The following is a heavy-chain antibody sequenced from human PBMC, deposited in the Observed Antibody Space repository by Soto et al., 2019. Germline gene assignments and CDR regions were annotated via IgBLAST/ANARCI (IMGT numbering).Heavy chain of an antibody. D-gene: IGHD3-22*01. J-gene: IGHJ5*02. CDR1: GFTFSSYG. CDR2: ISYDGSNK. Sequence: GGSLRLSCAASGFTFSSYGMHWVRQAPGKGLEWVAVISYDGSNKYYADSVKGRFTISRDNSKNTLYLQMNSLRAEDTAVYYCAKGAYYYDSSGLNWFDPWGQGTLVTVSS. V-gene: IGHV3-30*18. CDR3: AKGAYYYDSSGLNWFDP.